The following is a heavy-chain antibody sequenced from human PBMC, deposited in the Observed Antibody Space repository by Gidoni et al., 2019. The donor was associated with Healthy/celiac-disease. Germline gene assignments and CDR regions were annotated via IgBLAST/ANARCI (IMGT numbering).Heavy chain of an antibody. Sequence: EVQLLESGGGLVQPGGSLRLSCAASGFTFSSYAMSWVRQAPGKGLEWVSAISGSGGSTYYADSVKGRFTISRDNSKNTLYLQMNSLRAEDTAVYYCAKDWGPSGSYATNWFDPWGQGTLVTVSS. CDR2: ISGSGGST. CDR3: AKDWGPSGSYATNWFDP. D-gene: IGHD1-26*01. V-gene: IGHV3-23*01. CDR1: GFTFSSYA. J-gene: IGHJ5*02.